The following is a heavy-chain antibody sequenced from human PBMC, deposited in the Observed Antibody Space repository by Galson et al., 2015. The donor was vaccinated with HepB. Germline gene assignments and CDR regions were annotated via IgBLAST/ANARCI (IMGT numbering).Heavy chain of an antibody. CDR2: ISYDGRYQ. Sequence: SLRLSCAVSGLAFSSYGMHWVRQAPGKGLEWVAVISYDGRYQNYADSVKGRFTISRDDSKNTLYLQMNSLRAEDTAVFYCAKGGSGTVDYWGQGTLVTVSS. CDR3: AKGGSGTVDY. D-gene: IGHD3-10*01. CDR1: GLAFSSYG. V-gene: IGHV3-30*18. J-gene: IGHJ4*02.